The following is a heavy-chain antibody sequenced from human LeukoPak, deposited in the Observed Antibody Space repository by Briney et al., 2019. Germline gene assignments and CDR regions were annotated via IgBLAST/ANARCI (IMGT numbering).Heavy chain of an antibody. Sequence: ASVKVSCKASGYIFTNYGITWVRQASGDGLEWMEWISAYNGAARYVPRFQGRVTMNTDTSTNTAFIELRNLRTDDTAFYYCPRDNGNQRDDWGQGTLVTVSS. CDR1: GYIFTNYG. CDR2: ISAYNGAA. V-gene: IGHV1-18*04. J-gene: IGHJ4*02. D-gene: IGHD4-23*01. CDR3: PRDNGNQRDD.